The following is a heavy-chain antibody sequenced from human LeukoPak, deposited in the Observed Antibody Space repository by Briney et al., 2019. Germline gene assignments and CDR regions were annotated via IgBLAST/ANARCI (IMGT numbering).Heavy chain of an antibody. V-gene: IGHV1-69*13. CDR1: GYTFTIYG. CDR3: ARVRHDFWSGYPPSYYYYMDV. J-gene: IGHJ6*03. Sequence: SLRVSCAASGYTFTIYGIRWVRQAPGQGLEWVGGIFTIVGTANYAQKFQGRVTITADESTSTAYMELSSLRAEDTAVYYCARVRHDFWSGYPPSYYYYMDVWGDGTTLTVSS. CDR2: IFTIVGTA. D-gene: IGHD3-3*01.